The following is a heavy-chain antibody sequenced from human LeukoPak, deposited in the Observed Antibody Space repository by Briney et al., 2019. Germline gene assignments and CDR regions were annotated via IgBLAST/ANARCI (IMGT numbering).Heavy chain of an antibody. CDR3: ARDHWGIVENGYDYFYYDMDV. J-gene: IGHJ6*02. CDR1: GGSFSTSG. D-gene: IGHD7-27*01. V-gene: IGHV1-69*05. CDR2: VIPIYGTP. Sequence: SVKVSCKSSGGSFSTSGFSWVRQAPGQGLEWMGGVIPIYGTPSYAQKFQGRVTITTDESTSTAYMELSSLRSEDTAVYYCARDHWGIVENGYDYFYYDMDVWGQGTTVTVSS.